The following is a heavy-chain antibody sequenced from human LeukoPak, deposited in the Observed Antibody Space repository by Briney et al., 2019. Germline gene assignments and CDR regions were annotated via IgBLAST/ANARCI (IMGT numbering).Heavy chain of an antibody. Sequence: PGRSLRLSCAASGFTFSSYAMHWVRQAPGKGLEWVAVISYDGSNKYYADSVKGRFTISRDNSKNTLYLQMNSLRAGDTAVYYCARDRDSYGGDQFDYWGQGTLVTVSS. CDR3: ARDRDSYGGDQFDY. J-gene: IGHJ4*02. CDR2: ISYDGSNK. D-gene: IGHD5-18*01. CDR1: GFTFSSYA. V-gene: IGHV3-30-3*01.